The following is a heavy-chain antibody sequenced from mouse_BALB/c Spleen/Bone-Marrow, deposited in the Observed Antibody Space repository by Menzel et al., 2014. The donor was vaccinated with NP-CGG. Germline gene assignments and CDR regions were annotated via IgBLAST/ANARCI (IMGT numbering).Heavy chain of an antibody. CDR1: GFSLTSYG. CDR2: IWAGGNT. J-gene: IGHJ3*01. V-gene: IGHV2-9*02. Sequence: VQLQQSGPGLVAPSQSLSITCTVSGFSLTSYGVHWVRPPPGKGLEWLGVIWAGGNTNYNSALMSRLSISKDNSKSQVFLKMNSLQTDDTAMYYCAREGSTMITTAFAYWGQGTLVTVSA. D-gene: IGHD2-4*01. CDR3: AREGSTMITTAFAY.